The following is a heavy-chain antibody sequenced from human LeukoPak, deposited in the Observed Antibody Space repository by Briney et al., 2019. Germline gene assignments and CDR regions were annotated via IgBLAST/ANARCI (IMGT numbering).Heavy chain of an antibody. V-gene: IGHV4-31*03. CDR3: ARDLEKGVRSGMDV. CDR1: GGSISSGGYY. Sequence: SETLSLTCTVSGGSISSGGYYWSWIRQHPGKGLEWIGYIYYSGSTYYNPSLKSRVTISVDTSKNQFSLKLSSVTAADTAVYYCARDLEKGVRSGMDVWGQGTTVTVSS. CDR2: IYYSGST. J-gene: IGHJ6*02. D-gene: IGHD3-10*01.